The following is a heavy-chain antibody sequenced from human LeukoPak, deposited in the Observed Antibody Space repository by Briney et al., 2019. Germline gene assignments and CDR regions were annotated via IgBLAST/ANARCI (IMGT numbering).Heavy chain of an antibody. Sequence: ASVKVSCKVSGYTLTELSMHWVRQAPGKGLEWMGGFDPEDGETIYAQKFQGRVTMTEDTSTDTAYMELSSLRSEDTAVYYCATRGVVVPAADAFDIWGHGTMVTVSS. CDR1: GYTLTELS. CDR2: FDPEDGET. V-gene: IGHV1-24*01. CDR3: ATRGVVVPAADAFDI. D-gene: IGHD2-2*01. J-gene: IGHJ3*02.